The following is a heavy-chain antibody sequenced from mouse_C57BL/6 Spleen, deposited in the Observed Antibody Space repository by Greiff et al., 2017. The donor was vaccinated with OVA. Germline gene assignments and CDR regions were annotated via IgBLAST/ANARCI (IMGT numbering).Heavy chain of an antibody. CDR3: ARRDYGSSFVAY. J-gene: IGHJ3*01. D-gene: IGHD1-1*01. CDR1: GFTFSDYG. V-gene: IGHV5-17*01. Sequence: EVKLVESGGGLVKPGGSLKLSCAASGFTFSDYGMHWVRQAPEKGLEWVAYISSGSSTIYSADTVKGRFTISRDNAKNTLFLHMTSVGCEDTAVYYCARRDYGSSFVAYWGQGTLVTVSA. CDR2: ISSGSSTI.